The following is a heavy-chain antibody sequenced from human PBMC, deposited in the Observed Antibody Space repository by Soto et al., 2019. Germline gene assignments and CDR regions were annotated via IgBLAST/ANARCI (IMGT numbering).Heavy chain of an antibody. V-gene: IGHV4-59*01. CDR1: AGSISSNY. J-gene: IGHJ4*02. CDR3: ARGRAVTRSFYFDF. D-gene: IGHD4-17*01. Sequence: PSETLSLTCIVSAGSISSNYWNWIRQPPGKGLEWIGYIHSSGSTNQNPSLESRVTISIDTSENQFSLKLTSVTAADTAVYYCARGRAVTRSFYFDFWGQGTLVTVSS. CDR2: IHSSGST.